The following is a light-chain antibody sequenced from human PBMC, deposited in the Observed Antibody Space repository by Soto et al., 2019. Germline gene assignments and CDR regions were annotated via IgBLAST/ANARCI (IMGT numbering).Light chain of an antibody. CDR3: QQYNNWPPFT. V-gene: IGKV3-15*01. CDR2: GAS. CDR1: QSISSK. J-gene: IGKJ3*01. Sequence: ELVMTQSPATLSVSPGERATLSCRASQSISSKLAWYQQKPCQAPRLLIYGASTRATGIPARFSGSGSGTEFTLTISSLQSEDFAVYYCQQYNNWPPFTFGPGTKVYIK.